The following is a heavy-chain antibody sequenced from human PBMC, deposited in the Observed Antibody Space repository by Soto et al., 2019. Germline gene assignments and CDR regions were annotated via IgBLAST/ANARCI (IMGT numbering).Heavy chain of an antibody. Sequence: ASVKVSCKASGVTFSSYAISWVRQAPGQGLEWMGGIIPIFGTANYAQKFQGRVTITADKSTSTAYMELSSLRSEDTAVYYCARGMNTLNWFDPWGQGTLVTAS. CDR3: ARGMNTLNWFDP. J-gene: IGHJ5*02. CDR1: GVTFSSYA. V-gene: IGHV1-69*06. CDR2: IIPIFGTA.